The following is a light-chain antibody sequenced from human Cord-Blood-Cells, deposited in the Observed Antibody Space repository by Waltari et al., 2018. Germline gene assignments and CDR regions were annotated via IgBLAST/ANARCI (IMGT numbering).Light chain of an antibody. Sequence: SSELTQHPAVSVALGQTVRITCQGDSLRSYYASWYQQKPGQAPVLVIYGKNNRPSAIPDRFSGSSSGNTAYLTITGAQAEDEADYYCNSRDSSGNHLVFGGGTKLTVL. V-gene: IGLV3-19*01. CDR2: GKN. J-gene: IGLJ3*02. CDR3: NSRDSSGNHLV. CDR1: SLRSYY.